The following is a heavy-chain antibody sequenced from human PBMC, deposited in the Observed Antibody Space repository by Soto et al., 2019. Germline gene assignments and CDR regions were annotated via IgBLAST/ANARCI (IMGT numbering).Heavy chain of an antibody. CDR1: GFTFSSYS. CDR2: ISSSSSTI. V-gene: IGHV3-48*02. Sequence: PGGSLRLSCAASGFTFSSYSMNWVRQAPGKGLEWVSYISSSSSTIYYADSVKGRFTISRDNAKNSLYLQMNSLRDEDTAVYYCARDCARYCSGGITAGFDYWGQGTLVPVSS. CDR3: ARDCARYCSGGITAGFDY. D-gene: IGHD2-15*01. J-gene: IGHJ4*02.